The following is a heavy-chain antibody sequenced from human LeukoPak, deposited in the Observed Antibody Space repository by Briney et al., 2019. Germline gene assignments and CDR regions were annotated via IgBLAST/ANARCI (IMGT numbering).Heavy chain of an antibody. Sequence: SETLSLTCTVSGYSISSGYYWGWIRQPPGKGLEWIGSIYHSGSTYYNPSLKSRVTISVDTSKNQFSLKLSSVTAADTAVCYCARDKVAARRFDYWGQGTLVTVSS. CDR3: ARDKVAARRFDY. CDR1: GYSISSGYY. CDR2: IYHSGST. D-gene: IGHD6-6*01. V-gene: IGHV4-38-2*02. J-gene: IGHJ4*02.